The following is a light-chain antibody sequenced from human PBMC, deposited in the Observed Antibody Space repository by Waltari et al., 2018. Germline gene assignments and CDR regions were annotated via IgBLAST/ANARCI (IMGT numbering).Light chain of an antibody. V-gene: IGLV3-1*01. Sequence: SYELTQPPSVSVSPGQTANISCSGNKLGDKYVCWYHQKPGQSPVLFIYQDVKRPSGVPERFSGSNSGDTATLPISGTQAMDEADYYWQTWDSTYVVFGGGTTLTVL. CDR2: QDV. CDR3: QTWDSTYVV. CDR1: KLGDKY. J-gene: IGLJ2*01.